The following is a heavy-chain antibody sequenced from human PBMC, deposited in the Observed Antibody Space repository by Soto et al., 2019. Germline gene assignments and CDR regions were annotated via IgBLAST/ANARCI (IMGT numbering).Heavy chain of an antibody. CDR2: THHSGST. CDR1: GYSISGNNW. V-gene: IGHV4-4*02. J-gene: IGHJ5*02. Sequence: QVQLQESGPGLVKPSGTLSLTCAVSGYSISGNNWWSWVRQSPEKGLEWIGETHHSGSTNYNPSLKSRVTRSVNKPKKQFSLKLSSVTAADTAVYYCARSNWFDPWGQGTLVTVSS. CDR3: ARSNWFDP.